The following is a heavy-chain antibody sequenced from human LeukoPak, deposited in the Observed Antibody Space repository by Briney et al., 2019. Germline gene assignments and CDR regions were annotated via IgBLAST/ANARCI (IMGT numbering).Heavy chain of an antibody. Sequence: ASVKVSCKASGYTFTSYDINWVRQATGQGLEWMGWMNPNSGNTGYSQKFQGRVTMTRNTSISTAYMELSSLRSEDTAVYYCARPKRYILRYFDWRKIYGMDVWGQGTTVTVSS. V-gene: IGHV1-8*01. CDR1: GYTFTSYD. CDR3: ARPKRYILRYFDWRKIYGMDV. CDR2: MNPNSGNT. J-gene: IGHJ6*02. D-gene: IGHD3-9*01.